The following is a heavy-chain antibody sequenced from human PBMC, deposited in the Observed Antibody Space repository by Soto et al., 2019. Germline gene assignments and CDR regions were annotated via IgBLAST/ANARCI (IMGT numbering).Heavy chain of an antibody. D-gene: IGHD6-19*01. V-gene: IGHV3-23*01. J-gene: IGHJ4*02. Sequence: PGGSLRLSCVASGFNFKKFAMSWVRQAPGEGLGWVSGISCCGGSTSYADSVKGRFSIARDDSTNTLSLQMNNLRVEDTAQYYCAKADGEQWLLPHLDKWGQGTLVTVSS. CDR3: AKADGEQWLLPHLDK. CDR2: ISCCGGST. CDR1: GFNFKKFA.